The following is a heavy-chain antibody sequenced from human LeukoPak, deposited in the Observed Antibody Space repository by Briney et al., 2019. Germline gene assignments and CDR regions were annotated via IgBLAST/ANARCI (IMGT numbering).Heavy chain of an antibody. Sequence: SSVKVSXKASGGTFSSYAISWVRQAPGQGLEWMGGIIPIFGTANYAQKFQGRVTITADESTSTAYMELSSLRSEDTAVYYCARGPGYCSSTSCYNYYYYYMDVWGKGTTVTVSS. D-gene: IGHD2-2*02. CDR3: ARGPGYCSSTSCYNYYYYYMDV. V-gene: IGHV1-69*01. J-gene: IGHJ6*03. CDR2: IIPIFGTA. CDR1: GGTFSSYA.